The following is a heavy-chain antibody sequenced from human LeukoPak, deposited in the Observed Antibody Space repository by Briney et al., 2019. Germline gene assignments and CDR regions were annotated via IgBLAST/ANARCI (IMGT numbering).Heavy chain of an antibody. Sequence: TGGSLKLSCATSGITFSRKAMSWVRQAPGKGLEWVSAISGSGDNTYYVDAVRGRFTISRDNSKNTLYLHMNNLRAEDTAVHYCAKLPDCSNDACSQGDYWGQGTLVIVSS. J-gene: IGHJ4*02. V-gene: IGHV3-23*01. D-gene: IGHD2-8*01. CDR1: GITFSRKA. CDR2: ISGSGDNT. CDR3: AKLPDCSNDACSQGDY.